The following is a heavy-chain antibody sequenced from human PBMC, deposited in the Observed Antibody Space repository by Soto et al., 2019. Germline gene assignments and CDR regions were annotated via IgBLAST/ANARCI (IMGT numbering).Heavy chain of an antibody. V-gene: IGHV1-69*02. CDR2: IIPILGIA. CDR3: ARVRRDAFYI. J-gene: IGHJ3*02. CDR1: VGTFSSYT. Sequence: QVQLVQSGAEVKKPGSSVKVSCKASVGTFSSYTISWVRQAPGQGLEWMGRIIPILGIANYAQKFQGRVTITADQSTSTAYMELSSLRSDDTAVYYCARVRRDAFYIWGQGTMVTVSS.